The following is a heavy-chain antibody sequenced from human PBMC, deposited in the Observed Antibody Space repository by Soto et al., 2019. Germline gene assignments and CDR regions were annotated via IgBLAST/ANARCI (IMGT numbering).Heavy chain of an antibody. V-gene: IGHV3-30-3*01. CDR1: GFTFSSYA. Sequence: QVQLVESGGGVVQPGRSLRLSCAASGFTFSSYAMHWVRQAPGKVLEWVAVISYDGSNKYYADSVKGRFTISRDNSKNTLYLQMNSLRAEDTAVYYCARDTLMGYYYDSSGYYYDYYGMDVWGQGTTVTVSS. CDR3: ARDTLMGYYYDSSGYYYDYYGMDV. D-gene: IGHD3-22*01. J-gene: IGHJ6*02. CDR2: ISYDGSNK.